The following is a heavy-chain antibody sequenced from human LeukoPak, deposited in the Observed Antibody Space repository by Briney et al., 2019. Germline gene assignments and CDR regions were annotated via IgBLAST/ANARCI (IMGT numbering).Heavy chain of an antibody. CDR2: IYYSGST. V-gene: IGHV4-61*08. J-gene: IGHJ4*02. D-gene: IGHD3-22*01. Sequence: SETLSLTCTVSGGSISSGDYYWSWIRQPPGKGLEWIGYIYYSGSTNYNPSLKSRVTISVDTSKNQFSLKLSSVTAADTAVYYCARANYYDSSGYSYYFDYWGQGTLVTVSS. CDR3: ARANYYDSSGYSYYFDY. CDR1: GGSISSGDYY.